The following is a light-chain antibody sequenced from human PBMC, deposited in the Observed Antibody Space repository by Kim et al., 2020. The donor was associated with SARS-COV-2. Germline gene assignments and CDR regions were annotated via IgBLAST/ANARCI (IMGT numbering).Light chain of an antibody. CDR3: QQSQTAPLLT. J-gene: IGKJ4*01. CDR1: QSINAY. CDR2: AAS. V-gene: IGKV1-39*01. Sequence: SVGDRGAITCRTSQSINAYLNWLQQKPGRAPKLLIYAASTLQSGVPSRFSGSGSVTDFTLTITSLQPEDVAAYYCQQSQTAPLLTFGGGTKVDIK.